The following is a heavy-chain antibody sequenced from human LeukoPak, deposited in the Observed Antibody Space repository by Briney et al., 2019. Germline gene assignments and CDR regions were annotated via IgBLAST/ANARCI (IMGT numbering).Heavy chain of an antibody. CDR1: GFIFTNYF. CDR2: IKHDGSEK. Sequence: GGSLRLSCAASGFIFTNYFMSWVRQAPGKGLEWVASIKHDGSEKYYVDSVKGRFTISRDNAKHSLYLQMDSLRPEDTALYYCAKDIVGSAMTGIDYWGQGTLVTVSS. CDR3: AKDIVGSAMTGIDY. V-gene: IGHV3-7*03. D-gene: IGHD1-1*01. J-gene: IGHJ4*02.